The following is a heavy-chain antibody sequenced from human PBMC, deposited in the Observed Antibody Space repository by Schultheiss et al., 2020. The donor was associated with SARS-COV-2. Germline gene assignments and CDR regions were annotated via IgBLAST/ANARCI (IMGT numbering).Heavy chain of an antibody. Sequence: SETLSLTCTVSGGSISSSSYYWGWIRQPPGKGLEWIGSIYYSGSTNYNPSLKSRVTISVDTSKNQFSLKLSSVTAADTAVYYCARVRSYCSSTSCYKYKKNERLFDPWGQGTLVTVSS. J-gene: IGHJ5*02. CDR3: ARVRSYCSSTSCYKYKKNERLFDP. D-gene: IGHD2-2*02. CDR1: GGSISSSSYY. CDR2: IYYSGST. V-gene: IGHV4-39*01.